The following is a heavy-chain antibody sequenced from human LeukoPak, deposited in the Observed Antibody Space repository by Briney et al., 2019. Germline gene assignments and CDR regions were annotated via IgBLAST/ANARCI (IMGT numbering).Heavy chain of an antibody. CDR2: ISYDGSNK. V-gene: IGHV3-30-3*01. J-gene: IGHJ4*02. CDR1: GFTFSSYA. Sequence: GGSLRLSCAASGFTFSSYAMHWVRQAPGKGLEWVAVISYDGSNKYYADSVKGRFTISRDNSKNTLYLQMNSLRAEDTAVYYCAKADGYDILTGYYTPRLFDYWGQGTLVTVSS. CDR3: AKADGYDILTGYYTPRLFDY. D-gene: IGHD3-9*01.